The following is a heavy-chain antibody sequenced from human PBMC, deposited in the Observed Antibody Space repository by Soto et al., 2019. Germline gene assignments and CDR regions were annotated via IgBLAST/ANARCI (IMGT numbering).Heavy chain of an antibody. D-gene: IGHD2-15*01. CDR1: DYIFLAYG. CDR2: ISPKFGRT. V-gene: IGHV1-18*01. J-gene: IGHJ2*01. CDR3: ARDDCNGGSCDGVHDLDL. Sequence: QVQLVQSGPEVKKAGASVKVSCTATTDYIFLAYGFDWVRQAPGQGLEWMGWISPKFGRTNYARTPQGRFTITTDVSTKTVSMELRVLRSDDTAVYYCARDDCNGGSCDGVHDLDLWGRGTPISVSS.